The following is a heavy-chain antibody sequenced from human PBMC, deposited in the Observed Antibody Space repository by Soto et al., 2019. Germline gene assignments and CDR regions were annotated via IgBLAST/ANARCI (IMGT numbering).Heavy chain of an antibody. D-gene: IGHD1-26*01. Sequence: QMQLVQSGPEVKKPGTSVKVSCKGSGYTFTNSAVQWVRQARGQRLEWMGWIVVGSGDTKYAQKFQERVTFTSAVSTSPAYMELISLQSEDTAVYSCAAEVGYLWGQGTLVTVSS. V-gene: IGHV1-58*01. J-gene: IGHJ5*02. CDR1: GYTFTNSA. CDR3: AAEVGYL. CDR2: IVVGSGDT.